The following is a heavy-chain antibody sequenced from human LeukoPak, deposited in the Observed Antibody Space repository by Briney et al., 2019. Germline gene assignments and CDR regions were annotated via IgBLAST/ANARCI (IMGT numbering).Heavy chain of an antibody. CDR3: AKDSRYSSGIDY. D-gene: IGHD6-25*01. V-gene: IGHV3-30*18. J-gene: IGHJ4*02. CDR2: ISYDGSNK. CDR1: GFTFSSYG. Sequence: PGGSLRLSCAASGFTFSSYGVHWVRQAPGKGLEWVAVISYDGSNKYYADSVKGRFTISRDNSKNTLYLQMNSLRAEDTAVYYCAKDSRYSSGIDYWGQGTLVTVSS.